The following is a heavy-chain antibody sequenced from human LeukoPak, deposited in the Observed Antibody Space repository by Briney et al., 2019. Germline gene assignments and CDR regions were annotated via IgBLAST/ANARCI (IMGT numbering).Heavy chain of an antibody. D-gene: IGHD3-10*01. CDR1: GGSISSGGYY. CDR2: IYYSGST. V-gene: IGHV4-31*03. J-gene: IGHJ5*02. CDR3: ARVATMVRGVARVDWFDP. Sequence: ESSQTLSLTRTVSGGSISSGGYYWSWIRQHPGKGLEWIGYIYYSGSTYYNPSLKSRVTISVDTSKNQFSLKLSSVTAADTAVYYCARVATMVRGVARVDWFDPWGQGTLVTVSS.